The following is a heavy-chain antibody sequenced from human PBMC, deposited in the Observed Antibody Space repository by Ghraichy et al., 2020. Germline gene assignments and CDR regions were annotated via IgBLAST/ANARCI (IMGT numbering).Heavy chain of an antibody. CDR2: INGASNSI. V-gene: IGHV3-21*01. CDR1: GFTFSSYS. D-gene: IGHD2-21*01. J-gene: IGHJ5*02. CDR3: AGGAAIATFDP. Sequence: GGSLRLSCVASGFTFSSYSMHWVRQAPGKGLEWVASINGASNSIFHADSVKGRFTISRDNAQNSLFLEMNSLRVEDTAVYYCAGGAAIATFDPWGQGTLVTVSS.